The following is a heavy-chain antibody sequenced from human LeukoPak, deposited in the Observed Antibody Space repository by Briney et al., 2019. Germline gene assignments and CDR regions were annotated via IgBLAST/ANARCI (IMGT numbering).Heavy chain of an antibody. CDR1: RFTFDDYG. CDR2: IDWNGGST. CDR3: ARARGSSTTYCYHYMDV. D-gene: IGHD6-6*01. Sequence: GGSLRLSCAASRFTFDDYGMSWVRQAPGKGLEWVSGIDWNGGSTGYADSVKGRFTISRDNAKNSLYLQMNSLRAEDTALYYCARARGSSTTYCYHYMDVWGKGTTVTVSS. V-gene: IGHV3-20*04. J-gene: IGHJ6*03.